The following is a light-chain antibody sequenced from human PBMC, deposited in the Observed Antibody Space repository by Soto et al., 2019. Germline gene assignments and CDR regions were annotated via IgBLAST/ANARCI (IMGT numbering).Light chain of an antibody. J-gene: IGLJ2*01. V-gene: IGLV1-44*01. Sequence: QSVLTQPPSASGTPGQRVTISCSGSDSNIGSNSVNWYQHLPGMAPKLLTHSNNQRPSGVPDRFSGSKSGTSASLAISGLQSEDEADYYCAAWDDSLNGHVVFGGGTKVTVL. CDR3: AAWDDSLNGHVV. CDR1: DSNIGSNS. CDR2: SNN.